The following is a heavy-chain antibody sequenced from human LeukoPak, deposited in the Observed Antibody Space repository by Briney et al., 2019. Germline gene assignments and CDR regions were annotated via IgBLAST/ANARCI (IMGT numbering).Heavy chain of an antibody. Sequence: GGSLRLSRAASGFTFSSYAMHWVRQAPGKGLEWVSFIYSDNTHYSDSVKGRFTISRDNSKNTLYLQMNSLRAEDTAVYYCARRAGAYSHPYDYWGQGTLVTVSS. J-gene: IGHJ4*02. D-gene: IGHD4/OR15-4a*01. V-gene: IGHV3-53*01. CDR2: IYSDNT. CDR3: ARRAGAYSHPYDY. CDR1: GFTFSSYA.